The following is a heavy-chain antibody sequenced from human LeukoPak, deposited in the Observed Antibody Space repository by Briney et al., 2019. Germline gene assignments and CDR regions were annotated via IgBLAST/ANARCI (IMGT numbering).Heavy chain of an antibody. D-gene: IGHD3-10*01. J-gene: IGHJ4*02. CDR1: GGSISSNNW. V-gene: IGHV4-4*02. Sequence: SGTLSLTCTVSGGSISSNNWWSWVRQPPGKGLEWIGEMYHSGNINYNPSLKSRATISVDTSKNQFSLKLSSVTAADTAVYYCARLWFGELFYFDYWGQGTLVTVSS. CDR2: MYHSGNI. CDR3: ARLWFGELFYFDY.